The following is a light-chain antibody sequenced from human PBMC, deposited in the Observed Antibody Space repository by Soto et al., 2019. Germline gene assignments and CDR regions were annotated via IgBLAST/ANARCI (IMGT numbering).Light chain of an antibody. CDR3: QQRSNWPPIT. Sequence: EIVFTQSPATLSLPPGERATLSCRASQSVKTFLVWYQQRPGQAPRLLIYDASHRAAGIPARFSGSGFGTDFTLTISSLEPEDAAVYYCQQRSNWPPITFGQGTRLEIK. J-gene: IGKJ5*01. CDR1: QSVKTF. V-gene: IGKV3-11*01. CDR2: DAS.